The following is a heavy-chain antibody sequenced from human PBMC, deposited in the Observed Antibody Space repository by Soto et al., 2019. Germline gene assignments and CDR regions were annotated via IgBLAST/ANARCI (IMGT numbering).Heavy chain of an antibody. V-gene: IGHV4-31*03. CDR3: ARDGTVGASTPIFDY. CDR2: IYYSGST. CDR1: GGSISSGGYY. J-gene: IGHJ4*02. Sequence: QVQLQESGPGLVKPSQTLSLTCTVSGGSISSGGYYWSWIRQHPGKGLEWIGYIYYSGSTYYNPSLKSRVTISVDTSKNQFSLKLSSVTAADTAVYYCARDGTVGASTPIFDYWGQGTLVTVSS. D-gene: IGHD1-26*01.